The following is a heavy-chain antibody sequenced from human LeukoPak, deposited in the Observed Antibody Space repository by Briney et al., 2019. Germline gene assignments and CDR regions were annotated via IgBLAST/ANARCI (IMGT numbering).Heavy chain of an antibody. CDR2: IYSGGST. V-gene: IGHV3-66*01. J-gene: IGHJ4*02. CDR1: GFTFSSYS. CDR3: ARDSDSSGYYLDY. D-gene: IGHD3-22*01. Sequence: GGSLRLSCAASGFTFSSYSMNWVRQAPGKGLEWVSVIYSGGSTYYADSVKGRFTISRDNSKNTLYLQMNSLRAEDTAVYYCARDSDSSGYYLDYWGQGTLVTVSS.